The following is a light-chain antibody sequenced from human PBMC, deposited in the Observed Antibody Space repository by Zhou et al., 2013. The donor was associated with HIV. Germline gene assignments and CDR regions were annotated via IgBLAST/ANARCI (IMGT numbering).Light chain of an antibody. Sequence: DIQMTQSPSAMSASVGDRVTITCRASQDISNYLAWFQQKPGKVPKRLIFAASTLQGGSHQGSAAVDLGQNSLSQSAACSLKILLTYYCLQHNTYPYTFGLGDQGWRSN. CDR2: AAS. CDR3: LQHNTYPYT. J-gene: IGKJ2*01. V-gene: IGKV1-17*03. CDR1: QDISNY.